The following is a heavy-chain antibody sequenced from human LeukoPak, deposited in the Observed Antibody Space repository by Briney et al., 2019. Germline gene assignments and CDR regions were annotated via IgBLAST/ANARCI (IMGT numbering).Heavy chain of an antibody. D-gene: IGHD3-22*01. CDR3: ARGMDYYDSSGYYGKDAFDI. V-gene: IGHV4-30-2*01. Sequence: PSQTLSLTCAVSGGSISSGGSSWSWIRQPPGKGLEWIGYIYHSGSTYYNPSLKSRVTISVDTSKNQFSLKLSSVTAADTAVYYCARGMDYYDSSGYYGKDAFDIWGQGTMVTVSS. CDR2: IYHSGST. J-gene: IGHJ3*02. CDR1: GGSISSGGSS.